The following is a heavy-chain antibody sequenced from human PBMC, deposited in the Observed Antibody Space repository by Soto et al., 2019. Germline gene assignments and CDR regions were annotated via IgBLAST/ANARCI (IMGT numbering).Heavy chain of an antibody. CDR3: ARVGTVTTYYYYYGMDV. CDR2: ISYDGSNK. J-gene: IGHJ6*02. D-gene: IGHD4-4*01. V-gene: IGHV3-30-3*01. Sequence: QVQLVESGGGVVQPGRSLRLSCAASGFTFSSYAMHWVRQAPGKGLEWVAVISYDGSNKYYADSVKGRFTNSRDNSKYTLYLQMNSLRAEDTAVYYCARVGTVTTYYYYYGMDVWGQGTTVTVSS. CDR1: GFTFSSYA.